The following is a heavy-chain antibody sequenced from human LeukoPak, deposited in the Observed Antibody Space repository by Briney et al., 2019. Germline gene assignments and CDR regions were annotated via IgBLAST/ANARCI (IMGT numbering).Heavy chain of an antibody. D-gene: IGHD3-9*01. J-gene: IGHJ6*03. CDR2: ICAYNGNT. CDR1: VYTFTSYG. CDR3: SRTHRYFDILTGYRFSGTYYMDV. Sequence: ASVKVSCMASVYTFTSYGISWVRQAPGQGLEWMGWICAYNGNTNYAQTLQGTVTITTDTSPSTAYMEQRSLRSDDPAVYYFSRTHRYFDILTGYRFSGTYYMDVWGKGTTVTISS. V-gene: IGHV1-18*01.